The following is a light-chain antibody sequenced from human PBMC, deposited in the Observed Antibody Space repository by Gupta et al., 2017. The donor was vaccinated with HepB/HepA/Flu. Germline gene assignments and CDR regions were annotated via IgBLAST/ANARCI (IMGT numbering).Light chain of an antibody. CDR3: HQSDVLPHT. V-gene: IGKV6-21*01. J-gene: IGKJ4*01. Sequence: VLTQSPDFQSVSPEGKVTITCRASQSVGTDLHWYRQKPGQSPMLLIKFASQSLSGVPPRIIGSGSGTYFTLTISSPRAEDAATYYCHQSDVLPHTFGGGTKVEIK. CDR2: FAS. CDR1: QSVGTD.